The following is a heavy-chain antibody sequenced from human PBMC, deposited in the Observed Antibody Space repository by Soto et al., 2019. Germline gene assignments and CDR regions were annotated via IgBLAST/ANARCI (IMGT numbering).Heavy chain of an antibody. CDR3: ARDANASSAYYDHYDYGMEG. D-gene: IGHD3-22*01. J-gene: IGHJ6*01. CDR1: GYTFTSYG. Sequence: ASVKVSCKASGYTFTSYGIHWVRQAAGQRLEWTGWINAGNGNTKYSEKFQGRVTITRDTSASTAYLEVSSLRSEGTAVYYCARDANASSAYYDHYDYGMEGWGQGTTATVSS. CDR2: INAGNGNT. V-gene: IGHV1-3*01.